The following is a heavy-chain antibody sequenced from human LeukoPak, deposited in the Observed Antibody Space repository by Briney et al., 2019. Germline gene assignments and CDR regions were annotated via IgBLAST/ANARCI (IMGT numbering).Heavy chain of an antibody. V-gene: IGHV3-48*01. CDR3: ARLRLLGYEQTGASSYYMDV. J-gene: IGHJ6*03. Sequence: PGGSLRLSCAVSGFTFSSYSMTWVRQAPGKGLEWVSYISSTSSTVYYADSVKGRFTISRDNVKNSLYLQMNSLRAEDTAVYYCARLRLLGYEQTGASSYYMDVWGKGTTVTVSS. CDR1: GFTFSSYS. CDR2: ISSTSSTV. D-gene: IGHD3-3*02.